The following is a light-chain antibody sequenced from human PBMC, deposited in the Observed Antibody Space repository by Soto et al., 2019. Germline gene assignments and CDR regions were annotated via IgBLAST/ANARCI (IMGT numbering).Light chain of an antibody. CDR2: EAS. Sequence: DIQLTQSPSLLSSSIGGRVTITCRASHDISTFLAWYQQKPGKAPKLLIYEASTLQSGVPSRFSGSGSGTDFTLTISCLQSEDFATYYCQQYYSYPRTFGQGTKVDIK. CDR3: QQYYSYPRT. V-gene: IGKV1-9*01. J-gene: IGKJ1*01. CDR1: HDISTF.